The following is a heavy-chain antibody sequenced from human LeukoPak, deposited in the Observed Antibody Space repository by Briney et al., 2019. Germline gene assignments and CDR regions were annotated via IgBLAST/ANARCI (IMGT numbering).Heavy chain of an antibody. J-gene: IGHJ5*02. CDR1: GFTFGVYT. D-gene: IGHD6-25*01. Sequence: GGSLRLSCAASGFTFGVYTMHWVRQAPAKGLEWVAFISYDGGNKYYADSVKGRFTISRDNSKNTSYLEMNSLRDEDTAVYYCARDSSGWGGNNWFDPWGQGTLVTVSS. CDR3: ARDSSGWGGNNWFDP. CDR2: ISYDGGNK. V-gene: IGHV3-30-3*01.